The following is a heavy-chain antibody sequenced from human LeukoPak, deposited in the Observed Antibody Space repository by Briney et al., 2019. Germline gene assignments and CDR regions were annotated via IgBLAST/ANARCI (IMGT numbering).Heavy chain of an antibody. J-gene: IGHJ3*02. V-gene: IGHV4-39*07. D-gene: IGHD6-6*01. CDR3: ARIIAASQDVFDI. CDR2: IYYSGST. Sequence: SETLSLTCTVSGGSISSSSYYWGWIRQPPGKGLEWIGSIYYSGSTYYNPSLKGRLTMSVDRSNNLFSLNLNSVTAADTAVYYCARIIAASQDVFDIWGQGTMITVSS. CDR1: GGSISSSSYY.